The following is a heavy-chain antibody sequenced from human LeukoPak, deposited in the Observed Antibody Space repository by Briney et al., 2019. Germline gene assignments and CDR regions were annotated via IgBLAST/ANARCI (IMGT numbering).Heavy chain of an antibody. Sequence: GASVKVSCKASGYTFNSYGISWVRQAPGQGLEWMGWISAYYGNTNYAQKLQGRVTMTTDTSTSTAYMELRSLRSDDTAVYYCARDRRLLWFGELSYYYYGMDVWGQGTTVTVSS. CDR1: GYTFNSYG. CDR2: ISAYYGNT. CDR3: ARDRRLLWFGELSYYYYGMDV. D-gene: IGHD3-10*01. V-gene: IGHV1-18*01. J-gene: IGHJ6*02.